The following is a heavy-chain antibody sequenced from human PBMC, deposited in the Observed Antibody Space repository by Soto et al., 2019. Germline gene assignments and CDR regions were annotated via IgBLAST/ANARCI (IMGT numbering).Heavy chain of an antibody. J-gene: IGHJ4*02. Sequence: QVQLMQSGSEVKKPGSAVKIYCKAFGGTFNSNACSWVRQFPGQGLEWMGGLAVILGTPNYAQKFQGRVTLSADETTTTAYMEVTSLTSEDTAVYYCASGYYDSSGYSIDYWGQVTQITVSS. CDR3: ASGYYDSSGYSIDY. CDR1: GGTFNSNA. V-gene: IGHV1-69*01. CDR2: LAVILGTP. D-gene: IGHD3-22*01.